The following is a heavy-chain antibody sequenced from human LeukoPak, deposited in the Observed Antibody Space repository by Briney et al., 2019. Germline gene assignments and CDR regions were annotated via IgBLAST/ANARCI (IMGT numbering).Heavy chain of an antibody. CDR2: INPNSGGT. D-gene: IGHD2-2*01. V-gene: IGHV1-2*02. CDR3: APAGGYCSSTSCYFDY. CDR1: GYTFTGYY. J-gene: IGHJ4*02. Sequence: VSVKVSCKASGYTFTGYYMHWVRQAPGQGLEWMGWINPNSGGTNYAQKFQGRVTMTRDTSISTAYMELSRLRSDDTAVYYCAPAGGYCSSTSCYFDYWGQGTLVTASS.